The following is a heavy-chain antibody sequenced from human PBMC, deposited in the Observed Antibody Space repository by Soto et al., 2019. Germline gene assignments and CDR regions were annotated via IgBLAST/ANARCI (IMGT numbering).Heavy chain of an antibody. D-gene: IGHD2-2*01. CDR1: GGTFGSYA. V-gene: IGHV1-69*01. CDR3: ATPLGCRRTSCTLDY. CDR2: IIPVSGAA. J-gene: IGHJ4*02. Sequence: QVQLVQSGAEVKKPGSSVKVSCKASGGTFGSYAFSWVRQAPGQGLEWMGGIIPVSGAAHYAQKFEGRVTITADESTITAYMELSSLSSQDTAVYYCATPLGCRRTSCTLDYWGQGTRVIVSS.